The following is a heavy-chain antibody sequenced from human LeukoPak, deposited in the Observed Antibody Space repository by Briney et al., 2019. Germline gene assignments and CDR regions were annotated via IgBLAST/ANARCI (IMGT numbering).Heavy chain of an antibody. CDR1: GGSISSGDYY. Sequence: SQTLSLTCTVSGGSISSGDYYWSWVRQPPGKGLEWIGYIYYSGSTYYNPSLKSRVTISVDTSKNQFSLKLSSVTAADTAVYYCARGITAQEPFDYWGQGTLGTVSS. D-gene: IGHD1-20*01. CDR2: IYYSGST. J-gene: IGHJ4*02. V-gene: IGHV4-30-4*08. CDR3: ARGITAQEPFDY.